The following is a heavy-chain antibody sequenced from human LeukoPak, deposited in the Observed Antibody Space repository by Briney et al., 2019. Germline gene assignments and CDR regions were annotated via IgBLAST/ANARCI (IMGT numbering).Heavy chain of an antibody. CDR3: PRWSGYYSRFDY. CDR2: MNPNSGNT. J-gene: IGHJ4*02. V-gene: IGHV1-8*01. Sequence: ASVKVSCKASGYTFTSYDINWVRQATGQGLEWMGWMNPNSGNTGYAEKFQGRVTMTRNTSISTAYMELSSLRSQDTTMYYCPRWSGYYSRFDYSGQRTLVTVSS. CDR1: GYTFTSYD. D-gene: IGHD3-3*01.